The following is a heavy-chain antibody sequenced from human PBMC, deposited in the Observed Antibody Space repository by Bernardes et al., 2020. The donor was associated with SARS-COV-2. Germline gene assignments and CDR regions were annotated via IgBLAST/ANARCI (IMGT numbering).Heavy chain of an antibody. J-gene: IGHJ4*02. Sequence: GGSLRLSCAASGFTFSSHSMNWVRQAPGKGLEWVSRINPGATGTNYPDSVKGRFTVSRDNAKNTLYLQMNGLTVEDTGIYYCVRGTGNYGDWDNWGQGTLVTVYS. CDR3: VRGTGNYGDWDN. V-gene: IGHV3-74*01. CDR1: GFTFSSHS. CDR2: INPGATGT. D-gene: IGHD4-17*01.